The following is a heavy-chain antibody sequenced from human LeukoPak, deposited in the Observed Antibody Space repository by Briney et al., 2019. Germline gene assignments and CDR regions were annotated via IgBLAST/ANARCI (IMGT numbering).Heavy chain of an antibody. Sequence: PSETLSLTCTVSGGSISSYYWSWIRQPPGKGLEWIGYIYYSGSTNYNPSLKSRVTISVDTSKNQFSLKLSSVTAADTAVYYCARGGGGAAAGPRIFDYWGQGTLVTVSS. CDR1: GGSISSYY. J-gene: IGHJ4*02. CDR3: ARGGGGAAAGPRIFDY. CDR2: IYYSGST. D-gene: IGHD6-13*01. V-gene: IGHV4-59*01.